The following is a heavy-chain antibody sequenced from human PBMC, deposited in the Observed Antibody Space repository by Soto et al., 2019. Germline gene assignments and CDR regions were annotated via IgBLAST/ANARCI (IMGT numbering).Heavy chain of an antibody. CDR3: ARARIYSGGSSAYHGMDV. Sequence: GGSLRLSCAAAGFTFSSYAMHWVRQAPGKGLEWVAVVSYDGSGEYYAESVKGRFTISRDNSKNTLSLQMNTLRAEDTAVYFCARARIYSGGSSAYHGMDVWGQGTTVTVSS. CDR1: GFTFSSYA. CDR2: VSYDGSGE. D-gene: IGHD1-26*01. V-gene: IGHV3-30-3*01. J-gene: IGHJ6*02.